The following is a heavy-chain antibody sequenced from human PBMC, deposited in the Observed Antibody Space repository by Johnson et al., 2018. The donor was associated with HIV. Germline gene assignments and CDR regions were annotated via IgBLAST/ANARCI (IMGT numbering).Heavy chain of an antibody. CDR2: IYSGGST. CDR1: GFTFRTSG. D-gene: IGHD3-16*01. V-gene: IGHV3-NL1*01. CDR3: ASQVRGLRLGVDAFDI. Sequence: QVQLVESGGGVVQPGRSLRLSCVASGFTFRTSGMHWVRQAPGKGLEWVSVIYSGGSTYYADSVKGRFTISRDNSKNTLYLQMNKLRAEDTAVYFCASQVRGLRLGVDAFDIWGQGTMVTVSS. J-gene: IGHJ3*02.